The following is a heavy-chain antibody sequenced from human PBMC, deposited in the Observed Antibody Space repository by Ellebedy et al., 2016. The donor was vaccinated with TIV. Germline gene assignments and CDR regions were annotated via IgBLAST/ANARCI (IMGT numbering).Heavy chain of an antibody. V-gene: IGHV4-34*01. Sequence: MPSETLSLTCAVYGGSFNDYYWSWIRQPPGKGLEWIGEINHSGSTNYNPSLKSRVTISVDTSKNQFSLKLSSVTAADTAVYYFARAPHIVVVPVAKDVMDVWGQGTTVTVSS. D-gene: IGHD2-2*01. CDR3: ARAPHIVVVPVAKDVMDV. J-gene: IGHJ6*02. CDR2: INHSGST. CDR1: GGSFNDYY.